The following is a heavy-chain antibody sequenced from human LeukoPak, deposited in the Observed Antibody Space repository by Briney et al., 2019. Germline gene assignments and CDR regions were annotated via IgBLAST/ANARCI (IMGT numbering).Heavy chain of an antibody. Sequence: GGSLRLSCAASGFTFSSYAMSWVRQAPGKGLEWVSAISGSGGSTYYADSVKGRFTISRDNSKNTLYPQMNSLRAEDTAVYYCAKDYSYYDSSGYPDYWGQGTLVTVSS. D-gene: IGHD3-22*01. CDR1: GFTFSSYA. J-gene: IGHJ4*02. CDR3: AKDYSYYDSSGYPDY. CDR2: ISGSGGST. V-gene: IGHV3-23*01.